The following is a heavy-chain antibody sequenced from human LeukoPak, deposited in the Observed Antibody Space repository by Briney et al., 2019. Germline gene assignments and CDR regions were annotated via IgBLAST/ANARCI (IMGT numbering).Heavy chain of an antibody. Sequence: SETLSLTCAVYGGSFSGYYWSWIRQHPGKGLEWIGYIYYSGSTYYNPSLKSRVTISLDTSKNQFSLKLSSVTAADTAVYYCARDYYYDSSGTKDDAFDIWGQGTMVTVSS. CDR1: GGSFSGYY. V-gene: IGHV4-31*11. CDR2: IYYSGST. CDR3: ARDYYYDSSGTKDDAFDI. D-gene: IGHD3-22*01. J-gene: IGHJ3*02.